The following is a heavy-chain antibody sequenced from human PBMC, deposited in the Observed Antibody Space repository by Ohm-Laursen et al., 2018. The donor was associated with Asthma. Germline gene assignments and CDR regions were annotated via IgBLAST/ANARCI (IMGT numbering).Heavy chain of an antibody. Sequence: GQTLSLTCAASGFTFSSYAMSWVRQAPGKGLEWVSAISGSGGSTYYADSVKGRFTISRDNSKNTLYLQMNSLRAEDTAVYYCAKGFIAAAGTGYYGMDVWGQGTTVTVSS. D-gene: IGHD6-13*01. CDR3: AKGFIAAAGTGYYGMDV. CDR1: GFTFSSYA. CDR2: ISGSGGST. J-gene: IGHJ6*02. V-gene: IGHV3-23*01.